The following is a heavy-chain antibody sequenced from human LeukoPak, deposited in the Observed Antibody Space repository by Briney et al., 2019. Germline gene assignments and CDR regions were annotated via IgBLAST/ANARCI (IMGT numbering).Heavy chain of an antibody. D-gene: IGHD2-21*02. Sequence: PGGSLRLSCAASGFTFSSYSMNWVRQAPGKGLEWVSYISSSSSTIYYADSVKGRFTISRDNAKNSLYLQMNSLRAEDTAVYYCARTIAYCGGDCYSDYYYGMDVWGQGTTVTVSS. V-gene: IGHV3-48*04. CDR2: ISSSSSTI. CDR1: GFTFSSYS. CDR3: ARTIAYCGGDCYSDYYYGMDV. J-gene: IGHJ6*02.